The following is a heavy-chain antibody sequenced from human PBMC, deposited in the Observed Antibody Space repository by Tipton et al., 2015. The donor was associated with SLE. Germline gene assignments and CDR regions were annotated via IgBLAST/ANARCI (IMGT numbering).Heavy chain of an antibody. Sequence: SLRLSCAASGFTFSSYAMHWVRQAPGKGLEWVAVISYDGSNKYYADSVKGRFTISRDNSKNTLYLQMNSLRAEDTAVYYCARTSGSYYHDSSGYYFFDYWGQGTLVTVSS. CDR3: ARTSGSYYHDSSGYYFFDY. J-gene: IGHJ4*02. CDR2: ISYDGSNK. D-gene: IGHD3-22*01. CDR1: GFTFSSYA. V-gene: IGHV3-30*04.